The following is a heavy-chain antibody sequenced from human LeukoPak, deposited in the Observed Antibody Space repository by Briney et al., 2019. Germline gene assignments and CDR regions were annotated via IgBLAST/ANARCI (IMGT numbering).Heavy chain of an antibody. CDR1: GYTFTGYY. CDR2: INPNSGGT. V-gene: IGHV1-2*02. Sequence: ASVKVSCKASGYTFTGYYMHWVRQAPGQGLEWMGWINPNSGGTNYAQKFQGRVTMTRDTSISTAYMELSRLRSDDTAVYYCARVLGHSSGWYSAVYYWGQGTLVTVPS. CDR3: ARVLGHSSGWYSAVYY. D-gene: IGHD6-19*01. J-gene: IGHJ4*02.